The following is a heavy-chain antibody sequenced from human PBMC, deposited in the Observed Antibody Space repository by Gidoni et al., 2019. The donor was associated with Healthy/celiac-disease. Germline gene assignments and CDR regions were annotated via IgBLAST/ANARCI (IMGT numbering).Heavy chain of an antibody. V-gene: IGHV1-69*01. CDR3: ASAYDSSGYYYLTYYFDY. J-gene: IGHJ4*02. Sequence: QVQLVQSGAEVKKPGSSVKVSCKASGGTFSSYAFSWVRQAPGQGPEWMGGIIPIFGTANYAQKFQGRVTITADESTRTAYMELSSLRSEDTAVYYCASAYDSSGYYYLTYYFDYWGQGTLVTVSS. CDR2: IIPIFGTA. CDR1: GGTFSSYA. D-gene: IGHD3-22*01.